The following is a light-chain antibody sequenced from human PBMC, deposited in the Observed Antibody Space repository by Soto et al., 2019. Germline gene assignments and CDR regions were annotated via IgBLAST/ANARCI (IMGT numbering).Light chain of an antibody. CDR1: QSISSW. J-gene: IGKJ1*01. V-gene: IGKV1-5*01. CDR2: DAP. Sequence: ILLTQSPSSLSASVGDRVTITCRASQSISSWLAWYQQKPGKAPKLLIYDAPSLESGVPSRFSGSGSGTEFTLTISSLQPDDFATYYCQQYNTYPWTFGQGTKVDIK. CDR3: QQYNTYPWT.